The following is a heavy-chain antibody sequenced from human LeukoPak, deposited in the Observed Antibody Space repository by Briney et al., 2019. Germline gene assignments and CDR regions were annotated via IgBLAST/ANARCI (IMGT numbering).Heavy chain of an antibody. CDR2: ISSSSSYI. Sequence: PGGSLRLSCAASGFTFSSYSMNWVRQAPGKGLEWVSSISSSSSYIYYADSVKGRFTISRDNAKNSLYLQMNSLRAEDTAVYYCARDGRGKKWLVHRGSNWFDPWGQGTLVTVSS. J-gene: IGHJ5*02. V-gene: IGHV3-21*01. D-gene: IGHD6-19*01. CDR3: ARDGRGKKWLVHRGSNWFDP. CDR1: GFTFSSYS.